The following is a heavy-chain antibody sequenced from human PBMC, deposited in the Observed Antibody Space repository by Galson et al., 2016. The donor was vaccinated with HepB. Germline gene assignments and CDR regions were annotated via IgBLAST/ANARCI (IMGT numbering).Heavy chain of an antibody. Sequence: TLSLTCAVSNGSISSGGYSWNWIRQPPGQGLEWIGNIYHSASNHFNPSLKSRVTISVDRSKNQFSLSLSSVTAADTAVYYCARGRRGYFDYWGQGTLVTVSS. D-gene: IGHD1-14*01. J-gene: IGHJ4*02. V-gene: IGHV4-30-2*01. CDR3: ARGRRGYFDY. CDR1: NGSISSGGYS. CDR2: IYHSASN.